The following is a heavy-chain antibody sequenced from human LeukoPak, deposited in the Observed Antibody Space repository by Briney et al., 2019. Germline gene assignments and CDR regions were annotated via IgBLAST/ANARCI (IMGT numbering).Heavy chain of an antibody. Sequence: ASVKVSCKASGYTFTSYYMHWVRQAPGQGLEWMGIINPSGGSTSYAQKFQGRVTMTRDTSTSTVYMELSSLRSEDTAVYYCAREVEYCSGGSCYSGYYYYYGMDVWGQGTTVTVSS. CDR3: AREVEYCSGGSCYSGYYYYYGMDV. CDR1: GYTFTSYY. V-gene: IGHV1-46*01. J-gene: IGHJ6*02. CDR2: INPSGGST. D-gene: IGHD2-15*01.